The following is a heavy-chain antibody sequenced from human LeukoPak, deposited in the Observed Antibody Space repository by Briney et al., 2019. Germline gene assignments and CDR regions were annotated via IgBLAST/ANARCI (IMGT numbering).Heavy chain of an antibody. D-gene: IGHD5-24*01. V-gene: IGHV4-39*01. CDR2: IYYSGST. CDR1: GGSISSSSYY. CDR3: ARQYTDGLTGY. J-gene: IGHJ4*02. Sequence: SETLSLTCTVSGGSISSSSYYWGWIRRPPGKGLEWIGSIYYSGSTYYNPSLESRVTISVDTSKNQFSLKLSSVTAADTAVYYCARQYTDGLTGYWGQGTLVTVSS.